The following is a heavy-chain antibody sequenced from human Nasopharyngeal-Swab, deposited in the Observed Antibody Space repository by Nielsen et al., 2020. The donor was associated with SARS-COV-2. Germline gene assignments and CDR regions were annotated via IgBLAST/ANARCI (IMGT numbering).Heavy chain of an antibody. J-gene: IGHJ3*02. V-gene: IGHV3-23*01. CDR2: ISGSGENR. CDR1: GFIFDTYV. CDR3: ARGDDDNTFGAFDI. D-gene: IGHD3-16*01. Sequence: GESLKISCEASGFIFDTYVLGWVRQAPGKGLNWVSTISGSGENRYYAESVEGRFTISRDNSKNRLYLQMNSLRAEDTAVYYCARGDDDNTFGAFDIWGQGTLVTVSS.